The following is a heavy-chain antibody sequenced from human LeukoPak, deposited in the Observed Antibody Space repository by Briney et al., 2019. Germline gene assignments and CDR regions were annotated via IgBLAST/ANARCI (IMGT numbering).Heavy chain of an antibody. CDR1: GYTFTSYY. CDR2: INPSGGST. Sequence: ASVKVSCKASGYTFTSYYMHWVRQAPGQGLEWMGIINPSGGSTSYAQKFQGRVTMTRDMSTSTVYMELSSLRSEDTAVYYCARSEGSDYDFDYWGQGTLVTVSS. D-gene: IGHD5-12*01. CDR3: ARSEGSDYDFDY. J-gene: IGHJ4*02. V-gene: IGHV1-46*01.